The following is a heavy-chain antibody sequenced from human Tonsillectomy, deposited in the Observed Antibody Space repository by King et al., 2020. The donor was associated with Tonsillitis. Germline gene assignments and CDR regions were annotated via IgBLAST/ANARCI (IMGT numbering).Heavy chain of an antibody. V-gene: IGHV3-30-3*01. CDR3: ARESENYDSNGYRKPLYFDY. D-gene: IGHD3-22*01. CDR1: GFTFSSYA. CDR2: ISYDGSNK. J-gene: IGHJ4*02. Sequence: VQLVESGGGVVQPGRSLRLSCAASGFTFSSYAMHWVRQAPGKGLEWVAVISYDGSNKYNADSVKGRFTISRDNSKNTLYLQMNSLRAEDTAVYYCARESENYDSNGYRKPLYFDYWGQGTLVTVSS.